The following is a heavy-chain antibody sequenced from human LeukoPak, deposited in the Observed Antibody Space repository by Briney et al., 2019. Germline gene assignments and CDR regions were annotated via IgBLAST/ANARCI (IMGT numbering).Heavy chain of an antibody. CDR2: ISSSGSTI. D-gene: IGHD2-2*01. Sequence: GGSLRLSCAASGFTFSDYYMSWIRQAPGKGLEWVSYISSSGSTIYYADSVKGRFTISRDNAKNSLYLQTNSLRAEDTAVYYCARDHCSSTSCYYRSDAFDIWGQGTMVTVSS. J-gene: IGHJ3*02. CDR3: ARDHCSSTSCYYRSDAFDI. CDR1: GFTFSDYY. V-gene: IGHV3-11*01.